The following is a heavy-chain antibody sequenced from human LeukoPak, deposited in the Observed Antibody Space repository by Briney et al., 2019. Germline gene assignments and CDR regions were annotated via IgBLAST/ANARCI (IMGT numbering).Heavy chain of an antibody. Sequence: SQTLSLTCTVSGGSISSGSYYWSWIRQPAGKGLEWIGRIYTSGSTNYNPSLKSRVTISVDTSKNQFSLKLSSVTAADTAVYYCARSRSYHAFDYWGQGTLVTVSS. J-gene: IGHJ4*02. CDR3: ARSRSYHAFDY. V-gene: IGHV4-61*02. CDR1: GGSISSGSYY. D-gene: IGHD1-26*01. CDR2: IYTSGST.